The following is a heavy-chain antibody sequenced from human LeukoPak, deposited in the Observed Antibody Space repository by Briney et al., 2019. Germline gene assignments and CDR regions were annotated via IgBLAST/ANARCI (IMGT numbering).Heavy chain of an antibody. CDR1: GGSISSSSYY. V-gene: IGHV4-39*02. CDR2: IYYSGST. D-gene: IGHD3-10*02. Sequence: SSETLSLTCTVSGGSISSSSYYWSWIRQPPGKGLEWIGSIYYSGSTYYYPSLKIHVTISVAKSQNHFTLKLSSVTAPDTDVYYCARLGSGRFHSYNDMDVWGKGTTVTVSS. CDR3: ARLGSGRFHSYNDMDV. J-gene: IGHJ6*03.